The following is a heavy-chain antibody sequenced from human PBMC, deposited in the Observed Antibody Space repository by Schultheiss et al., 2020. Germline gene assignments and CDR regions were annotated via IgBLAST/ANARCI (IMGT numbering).Heavy chain of an antibody. CDR3: ARDIGLWQLVLYGMDV. Sequence: SVKVSCKASGFTFTSSAVQWVRQARGQRLEWIGWIVVGSGNTNYAQKFQGWVTMTRDTSISTAYMELSSLRSEDTAVYYCARDIGLWQLVLYGMDVWGQGTTVTVSS. V-gene: IGHV1-58*01. D-gene: IGHD6-6*01. CDR1: GFTFTSSA. J-gene: IGHJ6*02. CDR2: IVVGSGNT.